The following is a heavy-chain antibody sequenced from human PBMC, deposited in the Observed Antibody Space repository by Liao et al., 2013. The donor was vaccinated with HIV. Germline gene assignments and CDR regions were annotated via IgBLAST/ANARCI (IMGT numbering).Heavy chain of an antibody. CDR2: IFGTETT. CDR1: GGSISSYY. CDR3: AREFHYDSSGEAFDV. D-gene: IGHD3-22*01. Sequence: QVQLQESGPGLVKPSETLSLTCTVSGGSISSYYWSWIRQPAGKGLEWIGRIALIFGTETTNYNASLKSRVTMSVDTFDDQLSLKLHSVTAADTAVYYCAREFHYDSSGEAFDVWGQGTIVSVSS. V-gene: IGHV4-4*07. J-gene: IGHJ3*01.